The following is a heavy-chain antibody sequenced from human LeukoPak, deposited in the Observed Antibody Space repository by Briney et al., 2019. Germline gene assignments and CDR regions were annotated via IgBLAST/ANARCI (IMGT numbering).Heavy chain of an antibody. CDR2: ISAYSGNT. CDR1: GYTFSGYG. CDR3: ARGGGSYGDCSLWLGY. D-gene: IGHD2-21*01. V-gene: IGHV1-18*01. Sequence: ASVKVSCKASGYTFSGYGFSWVRQAPGQGLEWMGWISAYSGNTKYAQKYQARVTLTTDTSTSTAYMELRSLRSDDTAVYYCARGGGSYGDCSLWLGYWGQGTLVTVSS. J-gene: IGHJ4*02.